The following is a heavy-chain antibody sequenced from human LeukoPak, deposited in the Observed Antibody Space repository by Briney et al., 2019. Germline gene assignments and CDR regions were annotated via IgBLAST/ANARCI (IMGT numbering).Heavy chain of an antibody. J-gene: IGHJ6*04. CDR1: GFTFSTYT. D-gene: IGHD3-10*02. V-gene: IGHV3-48*04. Sequence: HPGGSLRLSCAASGFTFSTYTMKWVRQAPGKGLEWVSYISSSGSTIYYADSVKGRFTISRDNAKNSLYLQMNSLRAEDTAVYYCAELGITMIGGVWGKGTTVTISS. CDR2: ISSSGSTI. CDR3: AELGITMIGGV.